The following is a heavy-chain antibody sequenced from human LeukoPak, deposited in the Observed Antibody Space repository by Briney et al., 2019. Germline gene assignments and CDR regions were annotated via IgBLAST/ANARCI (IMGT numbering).Heavy chain of an antibody. Sequence: GGSLRLSCAASGFIFSSYAMSWVRQAPGKGLEWVSAISGSGGSTYYADSVKGRFTISRDNSKNTLYVQMNSLRAEDTAVYYCAGNYARWLQFGGFDIWGQGTMVTVSS. CDR2: ISGSGGST. D-gene: IGHD5-24*01. J-gene: IGHJ3*02. CDR1: GFIFSSYA. CDR3: AGNYARWLQFGGFDI. V-gene: IGHV3-23*01.